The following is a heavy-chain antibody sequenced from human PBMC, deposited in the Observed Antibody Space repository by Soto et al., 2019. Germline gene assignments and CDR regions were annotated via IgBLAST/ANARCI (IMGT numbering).Heavy chain of an antibody. J-gene: IGHJ3*02. V-gene: IGHV3-30-3*01. D-gene: IGHD3-22*01. CDR1: GFTFSAYA. Sequence: GGSLRLSCAASGFTFSAYAMCWVRQAPGKGLQWVAFISYDGGNKFYADSVKGRVTISRDNSKNSLYLQVNSLRTEDTAVYYCVRHFYDTPGEIWGQGTMVTVSS. CDR2: ISYDGGNK. CDR3: VRHFYDTPGEI.